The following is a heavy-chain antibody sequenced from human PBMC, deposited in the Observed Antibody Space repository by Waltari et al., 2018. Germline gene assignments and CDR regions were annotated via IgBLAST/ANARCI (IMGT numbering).Heavy chain of an antibody. CDR2: IIPSYGTP. Sequence: QVQLVQSGAAVKTPGSSVTVSCKASGGRFGTDAITWVRQAPGLGLEWVGGIIPSYGTPNFAQKFQGRVTFTADESTTTAFMELTSLKSEDTAIYYCARRNLGYAFDIWGQGTLVTVSS. CDR3: ARRNLGYAFDI. CDR1: GGRFGTDA. D-gene: IGHD1-26*01. V-gene: IGHV1-69*12. J-gene: IGHJ3*02.